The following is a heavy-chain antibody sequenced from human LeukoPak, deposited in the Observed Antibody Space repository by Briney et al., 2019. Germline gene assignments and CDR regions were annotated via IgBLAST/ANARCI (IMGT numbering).Heavy chain of an antibody. V-gene: IGHV3-30*04. CDR3: ARGTYSSGWELTRY. CDR1: GFTFDSFA. Sequence: GGSLRLSCAASGFTFDSFAMHWVRQAPGKGLEWVAVISYDGSNKYYADSVKGRFTISRDNSKNTLYLQMNSLRAEDTAVYFCARGTYSSGWELTRYWGQGTLVTVSS. J-gene: IGHJ4*02. CDR2: ISYDGSNK. D-gene: IGHD6-19*01.